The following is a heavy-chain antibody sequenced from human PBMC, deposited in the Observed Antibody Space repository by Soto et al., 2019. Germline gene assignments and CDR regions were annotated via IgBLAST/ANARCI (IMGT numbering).Heavy chain of an antibody. CDR1: GGSMRNYF. J-gene: IGHJ4*02. CDR2: IHYSGTT. CDR3: AAGEASSRNLAPYYLDF. Sequence: QVQLQESGPGLVKSSETLSLTCTVSGGSMRNYFWTWIRQPPGKGLEWIGYIHYSGTTSFFPSYNPSLRSRVTISEDTSKNQFSLKLLSVTNADTAVYFCAAGEASSRNLAPYYLDFWGQGTLVTVSS. D-gene: IGHD6-13*01. V-gene: IGHV4-59*01.